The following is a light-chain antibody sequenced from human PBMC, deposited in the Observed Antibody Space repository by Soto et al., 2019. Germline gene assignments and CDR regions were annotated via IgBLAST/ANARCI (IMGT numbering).Light chain of an antibody. CDR2: DIS. CDR3: QRYDTAKT. Sequence: ETVLTQSPGTLSLSPGERATLSCRASQNIHNNYLAWYQQQPGQAPRLLIYDISTRATGIPDRFSGSGSGTDFTLTISRLEPEDFAVYYCQRYDTAKTFGQGTKVEIK. V-gene: IGKV3-20*01. CDR1: QNIHNNY. J-gene: IGKJ1*01.